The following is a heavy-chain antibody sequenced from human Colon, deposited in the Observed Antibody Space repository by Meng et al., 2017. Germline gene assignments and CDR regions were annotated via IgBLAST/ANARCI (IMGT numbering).Heavy chain of an antibody. CDR2: VYHRGDT. CDR3: GREQGRQLINH. V-gene: IGHV4-4*02. CDR1: GDSISSDNW. Sequence: QVEVAGSVPGLVKSSGTLSLTCTVSGDSISSDNWWSRVRQPPGKGLEWIGEVYHRGDTNYNPSLMSRVVISVDRSKNQFSLNLSSVTAADTAVYYCGREQGRQLINHWGQGTLVTVSS. J-gene: IGHJ4*02. D-gene: IGHD1-1*01.